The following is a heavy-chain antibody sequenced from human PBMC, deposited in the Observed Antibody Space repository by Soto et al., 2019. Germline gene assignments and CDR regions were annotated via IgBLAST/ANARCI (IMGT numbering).Heavy chain of an antibody. CDR2: INHSGST. Sequence: SETLSLTCAVYGGSFSGYYWSWIRQPPGKGLEWIGEINHSGSTNYNPSLKSRVTISVDTSKNQFSLKLSSVTAADTAVYYCASNLWFGELSYSGYWGQGTPVTSPQ. CDR1: GGSFSGYY. CDR3: ASNLWFGELSYSGY. D-gene: IGHD3-10*01. J-gene: IGHJ4*02. V-gene: IGHV4-34*01.